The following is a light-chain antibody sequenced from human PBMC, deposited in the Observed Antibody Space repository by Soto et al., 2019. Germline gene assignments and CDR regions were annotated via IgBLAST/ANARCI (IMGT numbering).Light chain of an antibody. CDR3: QQYNNLQYT. J-gene: IGKJ2*01. CDR2: GAS. CDR1: QSVSSN. Sequence: EIVMTQSPATLSVSPGERATLSCRASQSVSSNLAWYQQKPGQAPRLLIYGASTRATGIPARFSGSGSGTEFTLTISSLQSEYFAVYYCQQYNNLQYTFGQGTKLEIK. V-gene: IGKV3-15*01.